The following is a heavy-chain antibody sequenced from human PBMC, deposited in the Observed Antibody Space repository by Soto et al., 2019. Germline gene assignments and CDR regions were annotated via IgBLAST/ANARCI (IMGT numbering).Heavy chain of an antibody. Sequence: ASVKVSCKASGYTFTGYYMHWVRQAPGQGLEWMGWINPNSGGKNYAQKFQGRVTMTRDTSISTAYMELSRLRSDDTAVYYCARWTGKTTNYYGMDVWGQGTTVTVSS. D-gene: IGHD1-1*01. CDR3: ARWTGKTTNYYGMDV. CDR1: GYTFTGYY. CDR2: INPNSGGK. V-gene: IGHV1-2*02. J-gene: IGHJ6*02.